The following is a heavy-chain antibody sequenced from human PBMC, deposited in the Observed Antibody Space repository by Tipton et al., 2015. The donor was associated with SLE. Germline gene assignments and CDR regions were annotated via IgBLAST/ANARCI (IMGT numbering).Heavy chain of an antibody. J-gene: IGHJ5*02. V-gene: IGHV4-31*03. CDR2: IHYNGNT. CDR3: ARGCWPMGGHWFDP. Sequence: TLSLTCTVSGDSISDYYWTWIRQHPGEGLEWIGYIHYNGNTYYNPSLKSRVTISVDTSKNQFSLELSSVTAADTAVYYCARGCWPMGGHWFDPWGQGTMVTVSS. D-gene: IGHD3-16*01. CDR1: GDSISDYY.